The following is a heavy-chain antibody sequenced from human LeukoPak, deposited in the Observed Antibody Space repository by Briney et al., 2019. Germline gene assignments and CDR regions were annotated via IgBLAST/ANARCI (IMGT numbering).Heavy chain of an antibody. CDR2: IKQDGSEK. D-gene: IGHD1-26*01. CDR1: GFTFSSYW. CDR3: ARESVGSYYDYYYYYMDV. J-gene: IGHJ6*03. V-gene: IGHV3-7*01. Sequence: GGSLRLSCAASGFTFSSYWMSWVRQAPGKGLEWVANIKQDGSEKYYVDSVKGRFTISRDNAKNSLYLQMNSLRAEDTAVYYCARESVGSYYDYYYYYMDVWGKGTTVTVSS.